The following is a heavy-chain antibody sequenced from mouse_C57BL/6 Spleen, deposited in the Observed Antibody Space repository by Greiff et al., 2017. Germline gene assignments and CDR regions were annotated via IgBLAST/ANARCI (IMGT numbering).Heavy chain of an antibody. CDR3: TRGILRWKDSIDY. CDR1: GYTFTDYE. CDR2: IDPETGGT. J-gene: IGHJ4*01. V-gene: IGHV1-15*01. Sequence: QVQLKESGAELVRPGASVTLSCKASGYTFTDYEMHWVKQTPVHGLEWIGAIDPETGGTAYNQKFKGKATLTADKSSRTAYMELRSLTSEDSAVYYYTRGILRWKDSIDYWGQGTSVTVSS. D-gene: IGHD5-2*01.